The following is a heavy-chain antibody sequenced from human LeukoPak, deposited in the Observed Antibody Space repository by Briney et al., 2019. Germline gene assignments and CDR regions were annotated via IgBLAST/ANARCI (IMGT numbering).Heavy chain of an antibody. V-gene: IGHV4-39*01. CDR2: IYYTGST. D-gene: IGHD2-21*02. CDR3: ARRLKVTEHFDY. J-gene: IGHJ4*02. CDR1: GVPINSPGYS. Sequence: SETLSLTCTVSGVPINSPGYSWTWIRQPPGKGLEWIGSIYYTGSTYYNPSLNTRVTMSVDTSKNQFSLKLSSVTAADTAVYYCARRLKVTEHFDYWGQGTLVTVSS.